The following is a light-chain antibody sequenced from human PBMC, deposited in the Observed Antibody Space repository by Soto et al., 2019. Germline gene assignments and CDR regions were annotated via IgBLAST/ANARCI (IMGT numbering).Light chain of an antibody. CDR2: EVS. J-gene: IGLJ1*01. CDR1: SSDIGAYNY. V-gene: IGLV2-14*01. CDR3: SSYTGSSIRL. Sequence: QSVLTQPASVSGSPGQSITISCTGTSSDIGAYNYVSWYQQHPGKAPKLMIYEVSNRPSGVSNRFSGSKSGNTASLTISGLQAEDEADYYCSSYTGSSIRLFGTGTRSPS.